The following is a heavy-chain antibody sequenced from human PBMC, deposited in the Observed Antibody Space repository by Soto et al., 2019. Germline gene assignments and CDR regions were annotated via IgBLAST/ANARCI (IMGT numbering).Heavy chain of an antibody. CDR2: IDPSDPYS. Sequence: GESLKISCQASGYRLSNYWITWVRQRPGKGLEWMGTIDPSDPYSKNNPSLQGHVTISADKSISTAYLQWSSLKASDTAMYYCARHIGRGGSGWSENFDYWGQGTLVTVSS. D-gene: IGHD6-19*01. V-gene: IGHV5-10-1*01. CDR1: GYRLSNYW. J-gene: IGHJ4*02. CDR3: ARHIGRGGSGWSENFDY.